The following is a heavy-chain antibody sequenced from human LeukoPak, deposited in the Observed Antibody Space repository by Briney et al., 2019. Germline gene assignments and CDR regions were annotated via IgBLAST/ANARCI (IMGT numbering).Heavy chain of an antibody. J-gene: IGHJ1*01. CDR3: ASTACGGDCYKYFQH. Sequence: ASVKVSCKASGYTFTGYYMHWVRQAPGQGLEWMGWINPNSGGTNYAQKFQGRVTMTRDTSISTAYMELSRLRSDDTAVYYCASTACGGDCYKYFQHWGQGTLVTVSS. CDR2: INPNSGGT. CDR1: GYTFTGYY. D-gene: IGHD2-21*02. V-gene: IGHV1-2*02.